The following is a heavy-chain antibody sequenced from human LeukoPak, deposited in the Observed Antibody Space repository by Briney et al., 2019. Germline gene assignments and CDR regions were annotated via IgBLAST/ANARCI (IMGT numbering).Heavy chain of an antibody. CDR1: GVTFTSYW. J-gene: IGHJ4*02. D-gene: IGHD3-22*01. Sequence: GGSLRLSCAVSGVTFTSYWMSWVRQAPGKGLEWVANIKEDGSEKYYVDSVKGRFTISRDNAKNELYLQMNSLRAEDTAVYYCARGRFNYDSSGYSSFYHWGQGTLVTVSS. CDR2: IKEDGSEK. V-gene: IGHV3-7*01. CDR3: ARGRFNYDSSGYSSFYH.